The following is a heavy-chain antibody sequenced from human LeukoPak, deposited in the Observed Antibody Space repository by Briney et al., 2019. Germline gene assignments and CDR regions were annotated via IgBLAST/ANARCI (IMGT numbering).Heavy chain of an antibody. D-gene: IGHD2-2*01. Sequence: GGSLRLSCAASGFTFRSHWMYWGRQAPGKGLEWVANIQQDGSDKYYVDSVKGRYTISRDNAKNSLYLQMNSLRAEDTAMYYCTRVIVEVPGISDYCDYWGQGTLVTVSS. V-gene: IGHV3-7*05. CDR2: IQQDGSDK. CDR1: GFTFRSHW. J-gene: IGHJ4*02. CDR3: TRVIVEVPGISDYCDY.